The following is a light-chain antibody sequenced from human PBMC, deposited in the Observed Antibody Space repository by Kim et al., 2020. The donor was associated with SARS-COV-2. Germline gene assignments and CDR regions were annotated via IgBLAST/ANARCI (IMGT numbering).Light chain of an antibody. CDR3: QQYNNFPLT. Sequence: DIQMTQSPSTLSASVGDRVTITCRASQSVSSWLAWYQQKPGKVPKLLIYKTSILESGVPSRFSGSGSGTEFTLTISSLQPDDFATYYCQQYNNFPLTFGQGTRLEIK. V-gene: IGKV1-5*03. J-gene: IGKJ5*01. CDR2: KTS. CDR1: QSVSSW.